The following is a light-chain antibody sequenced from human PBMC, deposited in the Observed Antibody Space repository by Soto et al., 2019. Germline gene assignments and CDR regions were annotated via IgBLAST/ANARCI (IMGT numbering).Light chain of an antibody. Sequence: DVVMTQTPLSLSVAPGQPSSISFNSIXILLHITGETFLFWYLQKPGQSPQLLIYEVSTRVSGVPDRFSGSGSGTDFTLEISRVETDDVGIYYCMQSTQLPPTFGQGTRLE. CDR1: XILLHITGETF. CDR3: MQSTQLPPT. CDR2: EVS. V-gene: IGKV2D-29*02. J-gene: IGKJ5*01.